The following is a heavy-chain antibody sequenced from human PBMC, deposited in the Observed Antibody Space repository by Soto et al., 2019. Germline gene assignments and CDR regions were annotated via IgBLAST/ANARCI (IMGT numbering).Heavy chain of an antibody. J-gene: IGHJ4*02. D-gene: IGHD3-16*01. Sequence: SETLSLTCTVSGGSISSSSYYWGWIRQPPGKGLEWIGSIYYSGSTYYNPSLKSRVTISVDTSKNQFSLKLSSVTAADTAVYYCARQMVGDYPSFDYWGQGTLVTVSS. CDR1: GGSISSSSYY. CDR2: IYYSGST. V-gene: IGHV4-39*01. CDR3: ARQMVGDYPSFDY.